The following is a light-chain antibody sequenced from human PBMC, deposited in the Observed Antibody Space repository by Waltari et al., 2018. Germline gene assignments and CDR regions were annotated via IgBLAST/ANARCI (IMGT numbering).Light chain of an antibody. CDR1: QRISSW. V-gene: IGKV1-5*03. Sequence: DIQMTQSPSTLSASVGDRVTITCRASQRISSWLAWYQPKPGKAPKLLIYKASSLESGVPSRFSGSGSGTEFTLTISSLQPDDFATYYCQQYNSYSYTFGQGTKLEIK. CDR3: QQYNSYSYT. J-gene: IGKJ2*01. CDR2: KAS.